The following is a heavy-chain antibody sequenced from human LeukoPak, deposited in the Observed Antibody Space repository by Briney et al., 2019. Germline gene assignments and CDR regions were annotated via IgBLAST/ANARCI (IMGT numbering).Heavy chain of an antibody. CDR2: ISGNGGST. V-gene: IGHV3-23*01. Sequence: QSGGSLRLSCTASGFTFSNYAMSWVRQAPGKGLEWVSGISGNGGSTYYADSVKGRFTISRDKSKNTLYLQMNSLRAEDTAVYYCANSVVDYDFWSGPDDYWGQGTLVTVSS. J-gene: IGHJ4*02. CDR3: ANSVVDYDFWSGPDDY. D-gene: IGHD3-3*01. CDR1: GFTFSNYA.